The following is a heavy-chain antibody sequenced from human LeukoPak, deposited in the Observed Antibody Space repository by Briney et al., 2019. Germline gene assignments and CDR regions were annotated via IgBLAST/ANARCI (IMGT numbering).Heavy chain of an antibody. D-gene: IGHD3-22*01. J-gene: IGHJ3*02. CDR3: AKSTLNYYDSSGHDAFDI. V-gene: IGHV3-33*06. Sequence: QPGRSLRLSCAASGFTFSSYGMHWVRQAPGKGLEWVAVIWYGGSNKYYADSVKGRFTISRDNSKNTLYLQMNSLRAEDTAVYYCAKSTLNYYDSSGHDAFDIWGQGTMVTVSS. CDR1: GFTFSSYG. CDR2: IWYGGSNK.